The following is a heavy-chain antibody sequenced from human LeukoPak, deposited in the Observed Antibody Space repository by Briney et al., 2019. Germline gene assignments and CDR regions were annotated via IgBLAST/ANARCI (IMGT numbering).Heavy chain of an antibody. D-gene: IGHD3-22*01. CDR1: GFTFSSSG. CDR3: AKQNYYDSSGYYLGGFRRPGDFDY. Sequence: GGSLKLSCEASGFTFSSSGMSWVRQAPGKGLEWVSGISGSDRSTYYADSVKGRFTISRDNSKYTVYLQMKSLRAEDTAVYYCAKQNYYDSSGYYLGGFRRPGDFDYWGQGTLVTVSS. CDR2: ISGSDRST. J-gene: IGHJ4*02. V-gene: IGHV3-23*01.